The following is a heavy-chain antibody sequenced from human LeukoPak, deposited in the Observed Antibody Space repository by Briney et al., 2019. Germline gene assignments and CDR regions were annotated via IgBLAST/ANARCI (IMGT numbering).Heavy chain of an antibody. V-gene: IGHV3-23*01. Sequence: GGSLRLSCAASGFTFSNYAMDWVRQAPGKGLEWVSSISGSGDNTYYAASVKGRFTISRDSSKNMLYLQMNSLRAEDTAVYYCACSSCGANCYSGFDYWGQGALVTVSS. J-gene: IGHJ4*02. CDR1: GFTFSNYA. CDR3: ACSSCGANCYSGFDY. CDR2: ISGSGDNT. D-gene: IGHD2-21*01.